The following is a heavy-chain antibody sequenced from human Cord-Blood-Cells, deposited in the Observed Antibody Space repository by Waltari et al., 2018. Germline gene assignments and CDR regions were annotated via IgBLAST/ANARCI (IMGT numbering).Heavy chain of an antibody. CDR3: AREGGYSGSYFDY. CDR2: INPNSGGT. D-gene: IGHD1-26*01. J-gene: IGHJ4*02. V-gene: IGHV1-2*02. CDR1: GYTVHGYY. Sequence: QVQLVQSGAEVKKPGASVRVSGKASGYTVHGYYMHGVRQAPGQGLEWMRWINPNSGGTNYAQKFQGRVTMTRDTSISTAYMELSRLRSDDTAVYYCAREGGYSGSYFDYWGQGTLVTVSS.